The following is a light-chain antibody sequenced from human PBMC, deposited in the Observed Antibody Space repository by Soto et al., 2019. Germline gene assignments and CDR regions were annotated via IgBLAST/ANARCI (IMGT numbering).Light chain of an antibody. CDR1: QTVSSS. V-gene: IGKV3-15*01. CDR2: EAS. Sequence: EIVLTQSPATLSLSPGERATLSCRASQTVSSSLAWYQQKPSQAPRLLIYEASTRATGIPARFSGSGSGTEFTLTIGSLQSEDFAVYYCQQYNNWPPITFGQGTRLEIK. J-gene: IGKJ5*01. CDR3: QQYNNWPPIT.